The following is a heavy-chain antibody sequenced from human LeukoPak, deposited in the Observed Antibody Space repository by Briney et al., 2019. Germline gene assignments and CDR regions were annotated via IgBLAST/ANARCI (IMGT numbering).Heavy chain of an antibody. CDR1: GFTFSDYY. CDR2: INTDGSST. V-gene: IGHV3-74*01. Sequence: GGSLRLSCAASGFTFSDYYMSWVRQAPGKGLVWVSRINTDGSSTSYADSVKGRFTISRDNAKNILYLQMNSLRAEDTAVYYCARGDYDILTGYSNAFDIWGQGTMVTVSS. D-gene: IGHD3-9*01. CDR3: ARGDYDILTGYSNAFDI. J-gene: IGHJ3*02.